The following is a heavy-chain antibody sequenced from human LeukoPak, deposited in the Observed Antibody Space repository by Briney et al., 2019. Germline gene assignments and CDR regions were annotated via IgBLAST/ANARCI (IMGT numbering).Heavy chain of an antibody. CDR3: AREINWDYRWFDP. Sequence: SQTLSLTCAISGDNVSSNSAAWNCIRQSPSRGLEWRGRTYYRSKWYNDYAFSVKSRITINPDTSKNQFSLQLNSVTPEDTAVYYCAREINWDYRWFDPWGQGTLVTVSS. CDR1: GDNVSSNSAA. V-gene: IGHV6-1*01. J-gene: IGHJ5*02. CDR2: TYYRSKWYN. D-gene: IGHD1-7*01.